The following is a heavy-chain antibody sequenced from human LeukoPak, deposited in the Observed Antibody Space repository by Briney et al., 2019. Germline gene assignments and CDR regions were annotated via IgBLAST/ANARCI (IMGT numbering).Heavy chain of an antibody. CDR1: GGSISSSSYY. D-gene: IGHD5-18*01. Sequence: SETLSLTCTVSGGSISSSSYYWGWVRQPPGKGLEWIGEIYHSGSTNYNPFLKSRVTISVDKSKNQFSLKLSSVTAADTAVYYCARDGYSYGLNYFDYWGQGTLVTVSS. J-gene: IGHJ4*02. CDR2: IYHSGST. V-gene: IGHV4-39*07. CDR3: ARDGYSYGLNYFDY.